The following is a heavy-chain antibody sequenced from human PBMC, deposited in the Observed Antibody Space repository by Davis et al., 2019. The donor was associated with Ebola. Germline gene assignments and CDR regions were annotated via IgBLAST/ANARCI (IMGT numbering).Heavy chain of an antibody. V-gene: IGHV1-2*06. D-gene: IGHD4-11*01. Sequence: AASVKVSCKASGYTFTGYYMHWVRQAPGQGLEWMGRINPNSGGTNYAQKFQGRVTMTRDTSISTAYMELSSLRSEDTAVYYCARDHYSNDYYYYGMDVWGQGTTVTVSS. J-gene: IGHJ6*02. CDR3: ARDHYSNDYYYYGMDV. CDR1: GYTFTGYY. CDR2: INPNSGGT.